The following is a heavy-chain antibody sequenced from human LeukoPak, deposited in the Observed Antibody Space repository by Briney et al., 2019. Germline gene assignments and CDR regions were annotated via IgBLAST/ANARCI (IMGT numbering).Heavy chain of an antibody. CDR2: ISAYNGNT. CDR3: ARDSPYYYGSGSFHY. CDR1: GYTFTSYG. J-gene: IGHJ4*02. Sequence: ASVKVSCKASGYTFTSYGISWVRQAPGQVLEWMGWISAYNGNTNYAQKLQGRVTMTTDTSTSTAYMELRSLRSDDTAVYYCARDSPYYYGSGSFHYWGQGTLVTVSS. D-gene: IGHD3-10*01. V-gene: IGHV1-18*01.